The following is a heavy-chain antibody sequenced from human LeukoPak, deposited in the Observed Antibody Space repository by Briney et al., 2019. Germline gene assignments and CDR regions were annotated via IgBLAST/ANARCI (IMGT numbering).Heavy chain of an antibody. D-gene: IGHD3-10*01. J-gene: IGHJ6*02. CDR1: GFTFSSYA. CDR2: ISGSGGST. Sequence: PGGSLRLSCAASGFTFSSYAMSWVRQAPGKGLEWVSAISGSGGSTYYADSVKGRFTISRDNSKNTLYLQMNSLRAEDTAVYYCAKSGMVRGVDYYYYGMDVWGQGTTFTVSS. V-gene: IGHV3-23*01. CDR3: AKSGMVRGVDYYYYGMDV.